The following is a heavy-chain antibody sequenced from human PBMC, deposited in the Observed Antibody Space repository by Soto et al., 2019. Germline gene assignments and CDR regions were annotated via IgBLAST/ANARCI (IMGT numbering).Heavy chain of an antibody. CDR2: ISGGGMNT. CDR3: AKDLRGSLVFGVFDP. J-gene: IGHJ5*02. CDR1: GFTFSNYV. Sequence: EVELLESGGGLVQPGGSLRLSCVASGFTFSNYVMSWVRQAPGEGLEWVSAISGGGMNTYYADSVKGRFTTSRDNSKNTVYLQLNDLRAEDTDVYSCAKDLRGSLVFGVFDPWGQGTLVTVS. V-gene: IGHV3-23*01. D-gene: IGHD3-3*01.